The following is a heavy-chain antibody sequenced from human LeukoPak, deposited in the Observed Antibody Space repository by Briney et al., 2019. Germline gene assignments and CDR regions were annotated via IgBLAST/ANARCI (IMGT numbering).Heavy chain of an antibody. CDR3: AKDRYSGSYYGLFDY. CDR1: GFTFSSYA. CDR2: ISGSGGST. D-gene: IGHD1-26*01. J-gene: IGHJ4*02. Sequence: AGGSLRLSCAASGFTFSSYAMSWVRQAPGKGLEWVSAISGSGGSTYYADSVKGRFTISRDNSKNTLYLQMNSLRAEDTAVYYCAKDRYSGSYYGLFDYWGQGILVTVSS. V-gene: IGHV3-23*01.